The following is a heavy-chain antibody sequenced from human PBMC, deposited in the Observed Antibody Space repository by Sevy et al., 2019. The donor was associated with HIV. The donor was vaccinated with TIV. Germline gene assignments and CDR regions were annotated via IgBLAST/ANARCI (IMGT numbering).Heavy chain of an antibody. CDR3: TTDHRRDGIVVVPFEY. V-gene: IGHV3-15*01. Sequence: GGSLRLSCAASGFSFSNACMSWVRQSPGKGLEWVGRIRIKAGGGTTDYATIVKGKFTISRDDSRDILYLQLNSLETEDTAVYYCTTDHRRDGIVVVPFEYWGQGTLVTVSS. CDR1: GFSFSNAC. J-gene: IGHJ4*02. CDR2: IRIKAGGGTT. D-gene: IGHD2-15*01.